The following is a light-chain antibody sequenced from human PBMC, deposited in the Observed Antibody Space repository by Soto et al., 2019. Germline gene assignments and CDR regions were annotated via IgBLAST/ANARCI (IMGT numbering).Light chain of an antibody. CDR3: STYASSGLEV. V-gene: IGLV2-14*03. Sequence: QSALTQPASVSGSPGQSITISCTGSSSDVGGYNYVVWHQQHPGKAPKVLIHDVSRRPSGVSNLFSGSKSGDTASLTISGRQAEDETDYYCSTYASSGLEVCGGGTQVTVL. CDR2: DVS. CDR1: SSDVGGYNY. J-gene: IGLJ2*01.